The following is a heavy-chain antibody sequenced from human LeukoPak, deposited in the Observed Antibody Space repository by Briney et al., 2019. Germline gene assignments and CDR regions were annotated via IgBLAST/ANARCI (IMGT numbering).Heavy chain of an antibody. CDR2: INTDGSST. CDR3: ARVEWEDYYYYMDV. J-gene: IGHJ6*03. Sequence: GGSLRVSCAASGFTFSSYWMHWVRQAPGKGLVWVSRINTDGSSTSYADSVKGRFTISRDNAKNTLYLQMNSLRAEDTAVYYCARVEWEDYYYYMDVWGKGTTVTVSS. V-gene: IGHV3-74*01. D-gene: IGHD1-26*01. CDR1: GFTFSSYW.